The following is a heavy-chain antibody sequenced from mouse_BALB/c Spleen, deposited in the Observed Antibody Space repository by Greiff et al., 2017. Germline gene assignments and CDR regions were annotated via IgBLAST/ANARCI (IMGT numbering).Heavy chain of an antibody. J-gene: IGHJ4*01. V-gene: IGHV5-6-5*01. CDR1: GFTFSSYA. D-gene: IGHD2-1*01. Sequence: EVQRVESGGGLVKPGGSLKLSCAASGFTFSSYAMSWVRQTPEKRLEWVASISSGGSTYYPDSVKGRFTISRDNARNILYQQMISLRSEDTTMYYCARGGYGNYAMDYWGQGTSVTVSS. CDR3: ARGGYGNYAMDY. CDR2: ISSGGST.